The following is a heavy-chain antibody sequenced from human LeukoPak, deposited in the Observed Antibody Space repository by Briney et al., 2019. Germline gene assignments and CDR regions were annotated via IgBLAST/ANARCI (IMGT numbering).Heavy chain of an antibody. Sequence: PSETLSLTCTVPGGSISSSSYYWGWIRQPPGKGLEWIGSISYSGSTYYNPSLKSRVTISVDTSKNQFSLKLSSVTAADTAVYYCARGYCSGGSCYSYYYYDYMDVWGKGTTVTVSS. V-gene: IGHV4-39*07. D-gene: IGHD2-15*01. J-gene: IGHJ6*03. CDR1: GGSISSSSYY. CDR3: ARGYCSGGSCYSYYYYDYMDV. CDR2: ISYSGST.